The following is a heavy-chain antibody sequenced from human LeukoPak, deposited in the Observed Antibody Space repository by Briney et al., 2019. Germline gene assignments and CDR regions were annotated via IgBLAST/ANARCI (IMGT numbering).Heavy chain of an antibody. CDR2: ISGSGGST. CDR1: GFTFSSYA. D-gene: IGHD4-11*01. CDR3: ATDSSAVV. J-gene: IGHJ4*02. V-gene: IGHV3-23*01. Sequence: GGSLRLSCAASGFTFSSYAMSWVRQAPGKGLEWVSAISGSGGSTYYADSVKGRFTISRDNAKKSLYLQMNSLRAEDTAVYYCATDSSAVVWGQGTLVTVSS.